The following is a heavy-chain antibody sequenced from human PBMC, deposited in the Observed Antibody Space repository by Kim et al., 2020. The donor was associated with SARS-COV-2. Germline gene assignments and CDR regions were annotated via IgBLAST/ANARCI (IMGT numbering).Heavy chain of an antibody. V-gene: IGHV1-69*13. CDR1: GGTFSSYA. D-gene: IGHD5-18*01. Sequence: SVKVSCKASGGTFSSYAISWVRQAPGQGLEWMGGIIPIFGTANYAQKFQGRVTITADESTSTAYMELSSLRSEDTAVYYCARGGRIQLWLPKQYYFDYWGQGTLVTVSS. J-gene: IGHJ4*02. CDR2: IIPIFGTA. CDR3: ARGGRIQLWLPKQYYFDY.